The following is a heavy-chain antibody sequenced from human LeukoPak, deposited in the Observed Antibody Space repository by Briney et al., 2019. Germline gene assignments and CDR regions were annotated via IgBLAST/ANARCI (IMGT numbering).Heavy chain of an antibody. CDR1: GYTSTDYY. CDR2: ISPNSGGT. Sequence: ASVKVSCKASGYTSTDYYIHWVRQAPGQGLEYMGWISPNSGGTNYAQMFQGRVTMTSDTSINTAFMELRSLRSDDTAMFYCARDSTGGYPDYWGQGTLVTVSA. V-gene: IGHV1-2*02. D-gene: IGHD7-27*01. J-gene: IGHJ4*02. CDR3: ARDSTGGYPDY.